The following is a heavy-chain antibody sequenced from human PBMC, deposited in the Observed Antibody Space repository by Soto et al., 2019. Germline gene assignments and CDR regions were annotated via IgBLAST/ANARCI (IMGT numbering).Heavy chain of an antibody. V-gene: IGHV1-69*13. Sequence: SVKVSCKASGGTFSSYAISWVRQAPGRGLEWMGGIIPIFGTANYAQKFQGRVTITADESTSTAYMELSSLRSEDTAVYYCARLRGSGSSYYYYYYGMDVWGHGTTVTVSS. J-gene: IGHJ6*02. CDR1: GGTFSSYA. CDR2: IIPIFGTA. D-gene: IGHD3-10*01. CDR3: ARLRGSGSSYYYYYYGMDV.